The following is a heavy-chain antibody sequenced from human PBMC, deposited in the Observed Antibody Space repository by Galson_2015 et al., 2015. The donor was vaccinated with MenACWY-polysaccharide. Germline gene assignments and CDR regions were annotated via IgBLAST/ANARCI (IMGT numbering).Heavy chain of an antibody. J-gene: IGHJ4*02. CDR2: IYYSGST. V-gene: IGHV4-61*01. CDR1: GGSVSSGRYC. D-gene: IGHD3-22*01. Sequence: SETLSLTCTVSGGSVSSGRYCWSWIRQPPGKGLEWIGYIYYSGSTNYNPSLKSRVTISVDTSKNQFSLRLTSVTAADTAVYYCARTMYYYDNSGDTQWYYFDYWGQGTLVTVSS. CDR3: ARTMYYYDNSGDTQWYYFDY.